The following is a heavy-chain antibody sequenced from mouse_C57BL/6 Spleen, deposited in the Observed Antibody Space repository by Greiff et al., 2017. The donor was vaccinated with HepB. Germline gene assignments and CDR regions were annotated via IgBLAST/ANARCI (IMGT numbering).Heavy chain of an antibody. CDR2: INPSSGYT. CDR1: GYTFTSYW. V-gene: IGHV1-7*01. J-gene: IGHJ3*01. CDR3: SRFYYGSSWFAY. D-gene: IGHD1-1*01. Sequence: VQLQQSGADLAKPGASVKLSCKASGYTFTSYWMHWVKQRPGQGLEWIGYINPSSGYTKYNQKFKDKATLTADKSSSTAYMQLSSLTYEDSAVYYCSRFYYGSSWFAYWGQGTLVTVSA.